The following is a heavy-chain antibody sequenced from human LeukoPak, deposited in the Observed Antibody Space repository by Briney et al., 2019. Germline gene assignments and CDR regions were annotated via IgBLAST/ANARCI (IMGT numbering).Heavy chain of an antibody. CDR2: ISSSSSYI. CDR3: ARAMRMYSSSFENAYDAFDI. D-gene: IGHD6-6*01. V-gene: IGHV3-21*01. CDR1: GFTFSSYS. J-gene: IGHJ3*02. Sequence: GGSLRLSCAASGFTFSSYSMNWVRQAPGKGLEWVSSISSSSSYIYYADSVKGRFTISRDNAKNSLYLQMNSLRAEDTAVYYCARAMRMYSSSFENAYDAFDIWGQGTMVTVSS.